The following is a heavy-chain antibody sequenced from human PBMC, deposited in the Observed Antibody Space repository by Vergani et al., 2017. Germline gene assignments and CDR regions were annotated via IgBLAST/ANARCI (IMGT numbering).Heavy chain of an antibody. J-gene: IGHJ3*02. CDR3: AKVGRSEVAGTFGAFDI. V-gene: IGHV3-23*01. CDR1: GFTFIMHA. Sequence: EVQLLESGGDLVQSGGSLRISCAASGFTFIMHAMSWVRQAPGKGLEWVSTLSASDRRTHYADSVKGRFTISRDNSKNTLFLHMNSLRPEDTAVYYCAKVGRSEVAGTFGAFDIWGQGTMVTVSS. D-gene: IGHD6-19*01. CDR2: LSASDRRT.